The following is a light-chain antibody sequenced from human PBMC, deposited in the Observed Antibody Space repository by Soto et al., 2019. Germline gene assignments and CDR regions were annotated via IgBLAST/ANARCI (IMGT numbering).Light chain of an antibody. J-gene: IGLJ2*01. CDR3: QVWEIGTSRRI. V-gene: IGLV3-21*02. CDR1: NIETKT. CDR2: DDR. Sequence: SYELTQPPSVSVAPGQTASLACGGDNIETKTVHWYQQRPGQAPVLVVYDDRDRPSGIPERFSGSNSGHTATLTISRVEAGDEADYYCQVWEIGTSRRIFGGGTKLTVL.